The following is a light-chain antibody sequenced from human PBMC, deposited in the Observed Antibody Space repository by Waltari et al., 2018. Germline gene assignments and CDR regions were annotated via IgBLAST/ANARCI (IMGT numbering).Light chain of an antibody. CDR2: AAS. CDR3: QQSYSTPRVT. J-gene: IGKJ3*01. CDR1: QRISIY. V-gene: IGKV1-39*01. Sequence: IQMNKPPSSLSAYIGDRVTITCRASQRISIYLNWYQQKPGKAPKLLIYAASSLQSGVPSRFSGSGSGTDFTLTISSLQPEDFATYYCQQSYSTPRVTFGPGTKVDIK.